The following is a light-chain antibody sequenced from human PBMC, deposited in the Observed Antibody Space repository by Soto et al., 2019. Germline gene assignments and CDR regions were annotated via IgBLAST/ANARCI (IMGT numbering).Light chain of an antibody. CDR2: DAS. Sequence: DIQMTQSPSTLSASVGDRVTITCRASQSISSWLAWYQQKPGKAPKLLIYDASSLESGVPSRFSGSGSGTEFTLTISSLPPDDFATYYCQQYNSYPYTFGQGTKLEIK. CDR3: QQYNSYPYT. V-gene: IGKV1-5*01. CDR1: QSISSW. J-gene: IGKJ2*01.